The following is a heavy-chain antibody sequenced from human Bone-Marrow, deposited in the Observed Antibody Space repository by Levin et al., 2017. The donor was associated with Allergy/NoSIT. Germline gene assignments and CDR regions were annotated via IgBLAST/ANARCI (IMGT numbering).Heavy chain of an antibody. V-gene: IGHV1-18*01. CDR2: INTKNGHT. CDR1: GYKFTLYG. CDR3: ARDPKSCGGGSCYSRHYYYFYVDV. Sequence: ASVKVSCKASGYKFTLYGITWVRQVPGQGLEWMGWINTKNGHTNYAQKFEDRVTMTTHTSTDTAYMEVRGLRSDDSAVYYCARDPKSCGGGSCYSRHYYYFYVDVRGTGTAVTVSS. J-gene: IGHJ6*03. D-gene: IGHD2-15*01.